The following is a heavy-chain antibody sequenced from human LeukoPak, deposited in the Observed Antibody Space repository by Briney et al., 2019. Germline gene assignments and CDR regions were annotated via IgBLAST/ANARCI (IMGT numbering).Heavy chain of an antibody. V-gene: IGHV6-1*01. Sequence: SQTLSLTCAISGDSVSSNSAAWNWIRQSPSRGLEWLGRTYYRSKWYNDYAVSVKSRITINPDTSKNQFSLQLNSVTPEDTAVYYCARDRAVAGYNYYYYMDVWGKGTTVTVSS. CDR3: ARDRAVAGYNYYYYMDV. CDR2: TYYRSKWYN. D-gene: IGHD6-19*01. CDR1: GDSVSSNSAA. J-gene: IGHJ6*03.